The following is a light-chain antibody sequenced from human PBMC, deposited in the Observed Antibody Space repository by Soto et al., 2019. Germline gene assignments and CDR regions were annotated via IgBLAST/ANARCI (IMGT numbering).Light chain of an antibody. CDR3: QKFNTAPLT. CDR2: SAS. V-gene: IGKV1-27*01. Sequence: DIQMTQSPSSVSASVGDRVTITCRASQDISVYLAWYQQKPGKVPKLLIYSASTLQSGVPSRFSGSGSGTDFTLTISSLQPEDVATYYCQKFNTAPLTFGQGTRLEI. J-gene: IGKJ5*01. CDR1: QDISVY.